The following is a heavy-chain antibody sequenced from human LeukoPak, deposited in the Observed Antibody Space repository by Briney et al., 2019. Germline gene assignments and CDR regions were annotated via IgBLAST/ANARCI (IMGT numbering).Heavy chain of an antibody. V-gene: IGHV1-69*04. Sequence: SVKASCKASGGTFSSYAISWVRQAPGQGLEWMGRIIPILGIANYAQKFQGRVTITRDTSASTAYMELSSLRSEDTAVYYCARVLAPQYYYYGMDVWGQGTTVTVSS. CDR2: IIPILGIA. CDR1: GGTFSSYA. CDR3: ARVLAPQYYYYGMDV. J-gene: IGHJ6*02.